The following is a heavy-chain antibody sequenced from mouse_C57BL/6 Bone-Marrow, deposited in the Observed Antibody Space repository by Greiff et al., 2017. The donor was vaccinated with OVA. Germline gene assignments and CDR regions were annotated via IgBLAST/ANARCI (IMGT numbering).Heavy chain of an antibody. D-gene: IGHD2-4*01. CDR2: IGPGSGST. Sequence: VKLMESGAELVKPGASVKISCKASGYTFTDYYINWVKQRPGQGLEWIGKIGPGSGSTYYNEKFKGKATLTADKSSSTAYMQLSSLTSEDSAVYFSARLHYDCDQDFDYWGQGTTLTVSS. CDR3: ARLHYDCDQDFDY. CDR1: GYTFTDYY. V-gene: IGHV1-77*01. J-gene: IGHJ2*01.